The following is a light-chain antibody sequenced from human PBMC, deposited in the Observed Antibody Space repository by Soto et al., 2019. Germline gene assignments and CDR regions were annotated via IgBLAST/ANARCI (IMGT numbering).Light chain of an antibody. J-gene: IGKJ5*01. Sequence: IVMTQSPATLSVSPGERATLSCRASQGIGSTLAWYQQKPGQTPRLLIYDASTRATGIPARFSGIGSGTEFTLIISRLEPEDFAVYYCQQYGSSPVTFGQGARLEIK. CDR2: DAS. V-gene: IGKV3-15*01. CDR3: QQYGSSPVT. CDR1: QGIGST.